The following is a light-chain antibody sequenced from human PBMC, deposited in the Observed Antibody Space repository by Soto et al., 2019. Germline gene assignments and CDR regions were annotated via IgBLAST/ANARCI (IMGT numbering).Light chain of an antibody. CDR3: QQLNSYLYT. Sequence: DIQLTHSPSFLSASVGDRVTITCRASQGISSYLAWYQQKPGKAPKLLIYAASTLQSGVPSRFSGSGSGTEFTLTSSSLQPEDFATYYCQQLNSYLYTFGQGTKLEIK. V-gene: IGKV1-9*01. CDR1: QGISSY. J-gene: IGKJ2*01. CDR2: AAS.